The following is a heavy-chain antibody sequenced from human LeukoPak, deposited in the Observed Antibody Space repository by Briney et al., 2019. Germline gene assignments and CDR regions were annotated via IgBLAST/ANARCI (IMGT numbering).Heavy chain of an antibody. CDR2: IRNDGSFT. D-gene: IGHD2-15*01. CDR1: GFTFSFYG. J-gene: IGHJ4*02. V-gene: IGHV3-30*02. CDR3: AKTSDQLLYSKFDF. Sequence: PGGSLRLSCATSGFTFSFYGMHWVRQAPGKGLEWVAFIRNDGSFTFYADSVQGRFSISRDNSKNTLFLQMNSLRADDTAVYYCAKTSDQLLYSKFDFWGQGTLVTVSS.